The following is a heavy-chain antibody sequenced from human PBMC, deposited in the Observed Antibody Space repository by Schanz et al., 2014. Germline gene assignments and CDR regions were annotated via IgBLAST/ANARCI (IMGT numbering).Heavy chain of an antibody. CDR3: AAHETLSTTACYPS. V-gene: IGHV3-11*01. CDR1: GFTFSDSF. CDR2: ISSSGNTI. Sequence: QVLLVESGGGLVKPGGSLRLSCSASGFTFSDSFMSWIRQTPGKGLEWLSYISSSGNTIHYADSVKGRFTISRDNAKNSLYLQMTGLRAEDTAVYYCAAHETLSTTACYPSWGQGTLVAVSS. D-gene: IGHD2-2*01. J-gene: IGHJ4*02.